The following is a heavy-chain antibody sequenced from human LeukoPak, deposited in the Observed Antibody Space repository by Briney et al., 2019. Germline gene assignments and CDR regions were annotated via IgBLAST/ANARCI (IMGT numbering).Heavy chain of an antibody. Sequence: GRSLRLSCAASGFTFSSYAMHWVRQAPGKGLEGVAVISYDGSNKYYADSVKGRFTISRDNSKNTLYLQMNSLRAEDTAVYYCARDGGYSYDPNWFDPWGQGTLVTVSS. CDR1: GFTFSSYA. V-gene: IGHV3-30*04. CDR3: ARDGGYSYDPNWFDP. CDR2: ISYDGSNK. J-gene: IGHJ5*02. D-gene: IGHD5-18*01.